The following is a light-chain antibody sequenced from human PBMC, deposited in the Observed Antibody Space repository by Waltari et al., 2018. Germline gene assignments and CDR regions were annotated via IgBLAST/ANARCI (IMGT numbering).Light chain of an antibody. V-gene: IGKV3-20*01. CDR3: QQYGDSPPYT. CDR1: QRVNSRY. CDR2: GTS. Sequence: EIVLTQSPGILSLSRGERHTVSCRASQRVNSRYLAWYQQKPGQAPRLLIYGTSSRPTGIPDRFSGSGSETDFTLTISRLEPEDFAVYYCQQYGDSPPYTFGQGTKLEIK. J-gene: IGKJ2*01.